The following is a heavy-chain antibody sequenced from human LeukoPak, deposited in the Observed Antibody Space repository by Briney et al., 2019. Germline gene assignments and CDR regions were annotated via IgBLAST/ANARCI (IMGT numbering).Heavy chain of an antibody. CDR2: ISWNSGSI. D-gene: IGHD6-13*01. CDR3: AKTGGSSSWYLNYFDY. V-gene: IGHV3-9*01. Sequence: GGSLRLSCAASGFTFDDYAMHWVRQAPGKGLEWVSGISWNSGSIGYADSVKGRFTISRDNAKNSLYLQMNSLRAEDTALYYCAKTGGSSSWYLNYFDYWGQGTLVTVSS. CDR1: GFTFDDYA. J-gene: IGHJ4*02.